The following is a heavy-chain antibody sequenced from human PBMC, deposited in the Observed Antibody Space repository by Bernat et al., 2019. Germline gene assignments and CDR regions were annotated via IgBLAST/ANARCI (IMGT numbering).Heavy chain of an antibody. Sequence: EVQLVESGGGLVQPGGSLRLSCAASGFPFSSYWMRWVRQAPGKGLEWVANIKQDGSEKYYVDSVKGRFTISRDNAKNSLYLQMNSLRAEDTAVYYCARDPLRRYYDSSGSRPYFDYWGQGTLVTVSS. CDR3: ARDPLRRYYDSSGSRPYFDY. CDR1: GFPFSSYW. CDR2: IKQDGSEK. V-gene: IGHV3-7*01. J-gene: IGHJ4*02. D-gene: IGHD3-22*01.